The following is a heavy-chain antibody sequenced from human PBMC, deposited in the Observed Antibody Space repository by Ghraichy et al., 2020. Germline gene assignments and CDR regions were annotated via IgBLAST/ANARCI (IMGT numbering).Heavy chain of an antibody. Sequence: GESLNISCAASGLGVSSNYMSWVRQAPGKGPEWVAILYSDGTPFYADSVRGRFTISRDESRNTMYLQMNTLRAEDTAVYYCARDRRYCGNNCYLYYYYGMDVWGRGTTVTVSS. CDR1: GLGVSSNY. D-gene: IGHD2-21*01. V-gene: IGHV3-53*01. CDR3: ARDRRYCGNNCYLYYYYGMDV. J-gene: IGHJ6*02. CDR2: LYSDGTP.